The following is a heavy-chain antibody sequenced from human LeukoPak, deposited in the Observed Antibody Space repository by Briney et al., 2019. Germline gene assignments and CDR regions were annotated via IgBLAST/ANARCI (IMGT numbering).Heavy chain of an antibody. CDR1: GVTFSSYG. J-gene: IGHJ4*02. V-gene: IGHV3-23*01. CDR3: AKDLEAGSSWYGRVFDC. CDR2: ISGSGGST. Sequence: GGSLRLSCAASGVTFSSYGMHWVRQAPGKGLEWVSTISGSGGSTYYADSVKGRFSISRDNSKNTLYLQMNSLRAEDAAIYYCAKDLEAGSSWYGRVFDCWGQGTLVTVSS. D-gene: IGHD6-13*01.